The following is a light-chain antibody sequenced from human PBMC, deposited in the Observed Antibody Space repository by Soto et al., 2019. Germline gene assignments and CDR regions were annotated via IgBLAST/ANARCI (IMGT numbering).Light chain of an antibody. CDR2: KAS. V-gene: IGKV1-5*03. Sequence: DIQMTQSPSTLSASVGDRVTITCRASQSMSRWLAWYQQRPGKAPKLLIYKASTLEGGVPSRFSASGSGTDFTLPISSLQPDDLATYFCLQYNVYPLTFGGGTTVDIK. J-gene: IGKJ4*01. CDR1: QSMSRW. CDR3: LQYNVYPLT.